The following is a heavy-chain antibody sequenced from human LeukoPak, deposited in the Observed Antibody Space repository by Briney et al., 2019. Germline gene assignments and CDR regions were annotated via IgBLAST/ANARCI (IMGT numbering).Heavy chain of an antibody. D-gene: IGHD3-16*02. CDR2: IIPIFGTA. CDR3: ASTVPVWGSYRYYFDY. V-gene: IGHV1-69*05. CDR1: GGTFSSYA. J-gene: IGHJ4*02. Sequence: SVKVSCKASGGTFSSYAISWVRQAPGQGLEWMGRIIPIFGTANYAQKFQGGVTITTDESTSTAYMELSSLRSEDTAVYYCASTVPVWGSYRYYFDYWGQGTLVTVSS.